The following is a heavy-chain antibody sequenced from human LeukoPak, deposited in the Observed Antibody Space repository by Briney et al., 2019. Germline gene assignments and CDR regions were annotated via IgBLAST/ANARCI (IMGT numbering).Heavy chain of an antibody. CDR1: GYTFTSYG. J-gene: IGHJ6*02. CDR3: ARAGVVTNYYYGMDV. Sequence: ASVKVSCKASGYTFTSYGITWVRQAPGQGLEWMGWSSAYNGDTKYAQKFQGRVTMTTDTSTSTAYMELRSLRSEDTAVYYCARAGVVTNYYYGMDVWGQGTTVTVSS. D-gene: IGHD5-12*01. V-gene: IGHV1-18*01. CDR2: SSAYNGDT.